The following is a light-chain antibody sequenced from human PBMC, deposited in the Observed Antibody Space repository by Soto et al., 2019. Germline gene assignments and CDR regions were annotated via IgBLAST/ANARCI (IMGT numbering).Light chain of an antibody. J-gene: IGKJ1*01. V-gene: IGKV1-5*03. CDR1: QSVSNW. CDR3: QQYATYPWT. CDR2: KAS. Sequence: DIQMTQSPSALSAFVGDRVTITCRASQSVSNWLAWYQQKPGKAPKLLIYKASSLQSGVPSTFSGSGPGTEFTLTISSLQPDDFATYYCQQYATYPWTFGQGTKV.